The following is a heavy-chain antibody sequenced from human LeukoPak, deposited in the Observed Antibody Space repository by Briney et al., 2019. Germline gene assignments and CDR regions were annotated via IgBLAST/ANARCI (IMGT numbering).Heavy chain of an antibody. J-gene: IGHJ4*02. Sequence: GGSLRLSCAASGFSFSSYSMNWVRQAPGKGLEWVSSISSSSSYIYYADSVKGRFTISRANAKNSLYLQMNSLRAEDTAVYYCARGSVGTPPPFDFWGQGTLVTVSS. CDR1: GFSFSSYS. V-gene: IGHV3-21*01. D-gene: IGHD2-15*01. CDR2: ISSSSSYI. CDR3: ARGSVGTPPPFDF.